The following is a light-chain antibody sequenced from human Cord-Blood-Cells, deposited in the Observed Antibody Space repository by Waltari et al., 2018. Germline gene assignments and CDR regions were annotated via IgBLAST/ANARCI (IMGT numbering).Light chain of an antibody. CDR2: EVS. V-gene: IGLV2-23*02. Sequence: QSALTQPASVSGSPGQSITISCTGTSSDVGSYNLVSWYQPHPGKAPKRMIYEVSKRPSGVSNRFPGSKSGNTASLTISGLQVEDEADYYCCSYAGRSTFVFGGGTRLTVL. CDR1: SSDVGSYNL. CDR3: CSYAGRSTFV. J-gene: IGLJ2*01.